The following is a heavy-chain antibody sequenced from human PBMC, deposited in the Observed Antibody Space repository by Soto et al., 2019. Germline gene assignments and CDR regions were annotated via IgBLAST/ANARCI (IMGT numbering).Heavy chain of an antibody. Sequence: SETLSLTCAVSGGSFTSNNWWTLVRQPPGQGLEWIGEIYRTGSTNYNPSLKSRVTISLDKSENQFSLKVTSLTAADTAVYYCASRDPGTSVDYWGQGTLVTVSS. CDR1: GGSFTSNNW. J-gene: IGHJ4*02. CDR2: IYRTGST. D-gene: IGHD1-7*01. CDR3: ASRDPGTSVDY. V-gene: IGHV4-4*02.